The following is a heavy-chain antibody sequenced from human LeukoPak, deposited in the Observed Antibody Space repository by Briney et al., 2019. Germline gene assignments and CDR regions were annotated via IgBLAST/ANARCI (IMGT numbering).Heavy chain of an antibody. CDR2: ITSSSSAR. V-gene: IGHV3-48*01. Sequence: GGSLRLSCAASGFTFSSYSMNWVRQAPGKGLEWVSYITSSSSARYYADSVKGRFTISRDNAKNSLYLQMNSLRVEDTAVHYCASQWELHPAFWGQGTLVTVSS. CDR1: GFTFSSYS. D-gene: IGHD1-26*01. CDR3: ASQWELHPAF. J-gene: IGHJ4*02.